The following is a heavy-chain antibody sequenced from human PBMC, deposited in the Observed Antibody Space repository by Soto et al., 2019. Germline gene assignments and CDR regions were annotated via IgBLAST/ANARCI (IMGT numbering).Heavy chain of an antibody. CDR3: ARENYGDAFDF. D-gene: IGHD4-17*01. Sequence: PVGSLRLSCAVSGFSVSDYEMNWVRQAPGKGLEWVSYINSGGSSIKYSDSVKGRFTMSRDNARNSLFLQMDSLTDEDTAVYYCARENYGDAFDFWGQGTLVTVSS. CDR2: INSGGSSI. J-gene: IGHJ4*02. CDR1: GFSVSDYE. V-gene: IGHV3-48*03.